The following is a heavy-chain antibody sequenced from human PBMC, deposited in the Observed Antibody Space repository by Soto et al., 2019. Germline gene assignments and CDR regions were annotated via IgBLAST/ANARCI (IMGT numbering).Heavy chain of an antibody. V-gene: IGHV3-30*18. D-gene: IGHD3-10*01. J-gene: IGHJ4*02. CDR3: AKDLSRKEVRGVIIGSLDY. CDR2: ISYDGSNK. Sequence: QVQLVESGGGVVQPGRSLRLSCAASGFTFSSYGMHWVRQAPGKGLEWVAVISYDGSNKYYADSVKGRFTITRDNSKNTLYLQLNSLRADDTAVYYCAKDLSRKEVRGVIIGSLDYWGQGTLVTVSS. CDR1: GFTFSSYG.